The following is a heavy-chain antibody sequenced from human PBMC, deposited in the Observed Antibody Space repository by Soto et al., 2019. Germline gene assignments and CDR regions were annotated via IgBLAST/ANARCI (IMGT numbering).Heavy chain of an antibody. CDR2: INADNGNT. D-gene: IGHD3-22*01. Sequence: QVQLVQSGAEVKKPGASVKVSCKASGSTFTTYAMHWVRQAPGQRPEWMGWINADNGNTRYSQKFQGSVTITRNTSASTAYMELSSLRSEDTAVYYCATDPHYKDTTVYCLEYWGQGTLVTVSS. J-gene: IGHJ4*02. CDR3: ATDPHYKDTTVYCLEY. CDR1: GSTFTTYA. V-gene: IGHV1-3*01.